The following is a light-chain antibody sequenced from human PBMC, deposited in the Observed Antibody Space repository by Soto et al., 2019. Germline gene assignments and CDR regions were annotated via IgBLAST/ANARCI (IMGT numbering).Light chain of an antibody. Sequence: DIQMTQSPSTLSASVGDSVTSTCRANQSISTWLAWYQQKPGKAPKLLIYEASTLESGVPSRFSAGGSGADFTLIISSLQPDDFATYYCQQYNSSPLTFGGGTKVEI. CDR1: QSISTW. CDR2: EAS. J-gene: IGKJ4*02. V-gene: IGKV1-5*01. CDR3: QQYNSSPLT.